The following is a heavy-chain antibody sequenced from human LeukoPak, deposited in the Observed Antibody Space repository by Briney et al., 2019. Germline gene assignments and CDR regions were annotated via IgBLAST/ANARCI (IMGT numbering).Heavy chain of an antibody. CDR1: GFTFSTYA. Sequence: GGSLRLSCAASGFTFSTYAMSWVRQAPGKGLEWVSAITGNSGSTYHADSVKGRFTISRDNSKNTLYLQMNSLRAEDTAVYYCAKVPSSGWIPEYWGQGTLVTVSS. D-gene: IGHD6-19*01. V-gene: IGHV3-23*01. J-gene: IGHJ4*02. CDR2: ITGNSGST. CDR3: AKVPSSGWIPEY.